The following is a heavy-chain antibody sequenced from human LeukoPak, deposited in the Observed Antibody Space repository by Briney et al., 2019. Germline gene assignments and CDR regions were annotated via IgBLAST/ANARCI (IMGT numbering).Heavy chain of an antibody. CDR2: TYTSGST. D-gene: IGHD2-15*01. J-gene: IGHJ4*02. CDR1: GGSISSYY. Sequence: SETLSLTCTVSGGSISSYYWSWIRQPAGKGLEWIGRTYTSGSTNYNPSLKSRVTMSVDTSKNQFSLKLSSVTAADTAVYYCAREGCSGGSCNFDYWGQGTLVTVSS. V-gene: IGHV4-4*07. CDR3: AREGCSGGSCNFDY.